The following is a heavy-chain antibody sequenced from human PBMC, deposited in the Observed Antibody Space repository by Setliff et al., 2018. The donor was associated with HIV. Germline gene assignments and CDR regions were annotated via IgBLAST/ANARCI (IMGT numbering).Heavy chain of an antibody. CDR1: GGSFSAYY. D-gene: IGHD3-10*01. Sequence: SETLSLTCAVYGGSFSAYYWSWIRQPPGKGLEWIGEIKHSGSTNYNPSLKSRVTISVDTTKNQFSLKMASVTAADTAVYYCAREGRWLEHPYGFAVWGQGRLVTVSS. CDR2: IKHSGST. CDR3: AREGRWLEHPYGFAV. V-gene: IGHV4-34*01. J-gene: IGHJ1*01.